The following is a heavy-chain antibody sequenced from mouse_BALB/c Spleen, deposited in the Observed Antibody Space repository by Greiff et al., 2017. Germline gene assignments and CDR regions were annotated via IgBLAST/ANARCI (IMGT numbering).Heavy chain of an antibody. J-gene: IGHJ3*01. Sequence: EVHLVESGGGLVQPGGSLKLSCAASGFTFSSYTMSWVRQTPEKRLEWVAYISNGGGSTYYPDTVKGRFTISRDNAKNTLYLQMSSLKSEDTAMYCCARHEGFAWFAYWGQGTLVTVSA. V-gene: IGHV5-12-2*01. D-gene: IGHD3-3*01. CDR2: ISNGGGST. CDR1: GFTFSSYT. CDR3: ARHEGFAWFAY.